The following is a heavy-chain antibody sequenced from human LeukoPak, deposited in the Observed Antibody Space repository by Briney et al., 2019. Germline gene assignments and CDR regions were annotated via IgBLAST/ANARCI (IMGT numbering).Heavy chain of an antibody. V-gene: IGHV4-30-2*01. D-gene: IGHD6-6*01. CDR1: GGSISSGDYS. CDR3: ARGRPGTPFDY. J-gene: IGHJ4*02. CDR2: IYHSGST. Sequence: SETLSLTCAVSGGSISSGDYSWSWIRQPPGKGLEWIGYIYHSGSTYYNPSLKSRVTISVDRSKNQFSLKLSSVTAADTAVYYCARGRPGTPFDYWGQGTLVTVSS.